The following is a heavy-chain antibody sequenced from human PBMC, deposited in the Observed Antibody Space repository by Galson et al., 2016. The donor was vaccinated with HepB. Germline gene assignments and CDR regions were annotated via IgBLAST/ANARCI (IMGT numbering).Heavy chain of an antibody. V-gene: IGHV3-23*01. CDR1: GFTFSSYA. CDR2: ISGSGVST. D-gene: IGHD6-13*01. J-gene: IGHJ6*02. Sequence: SLRLSCAASGFTFSSYAMNWVRQAPGKGLEWVSAISGSGVSTFYADSVKGRFTISRDNSKNTPYLQMNGLRAEDTAVYYCAKDLSWGIAAAGYYYYYYGMDVWGQGTTVTVSS. CDR3: AKDLSWGIAAAGYYYYYYGMDV.